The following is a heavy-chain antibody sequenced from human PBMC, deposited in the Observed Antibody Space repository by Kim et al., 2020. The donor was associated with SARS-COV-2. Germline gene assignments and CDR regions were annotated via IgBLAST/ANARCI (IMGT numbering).Heavy chain of an antibody. D-gene: IGHD2-2*01. Sequence: YADSVKGRFTISRDNARNSLYLQMNSLRGEDTAVYYCARLDVTYQNPLFDFWGQGALVTVSS. V-gene: IGHV3-48*01. CDR3: ARLDVTYQNPLFDF. J-gene: IGHJ4*02.